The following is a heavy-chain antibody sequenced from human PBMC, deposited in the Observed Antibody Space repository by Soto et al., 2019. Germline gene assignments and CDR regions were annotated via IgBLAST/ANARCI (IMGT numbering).Heavy chain of an antibody. CDR2: LSPYNGHT. V-gene: IGHV1-18*01. CDR3: ARDLTIVPATHPRLENYGMDV. Sequence: QVQLVQSAGEVKKPGASVKVSCKASGYSFTSYGISWVRRAPGQGLEWMGWLSPYNGHTQFVERFQGRVTMTTDTSTKTAYMELRNLRSDDTAQYYCARDLTIVPATHPRLENYGMDVWGQGTTVIVSS. J-gene: IGHJ6*02. D-gene: IGHD2-2*01. CDR1: GYSFTSYG.